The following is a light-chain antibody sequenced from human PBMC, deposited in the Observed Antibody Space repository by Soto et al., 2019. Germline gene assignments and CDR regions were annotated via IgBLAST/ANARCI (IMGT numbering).Light chain of an antibody. J-gene: IGKJ1*01. CDR3: QQYNSPPWT. V-gene: IGKV1-5*03. CDR1: QSISSW. Sequence: DIQMTQSPSTLSAFVGDRVTITCRASQSISSWLAWYQQDPGKAPKLLIYKASTLESGVPSRFSGSGSGTEFTLTISSLQPDDFATYYCQQYNSPPWTFGQGTKVQIK. CDR2: KAS.